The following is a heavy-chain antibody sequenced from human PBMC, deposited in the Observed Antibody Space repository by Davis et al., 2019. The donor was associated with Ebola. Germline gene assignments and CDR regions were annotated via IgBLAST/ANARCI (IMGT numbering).Heavy chain of an antibody. CDR3: ARMGKSYYDSLWDY. J-gene: IGHJ4*02. D-gene: IGHD3-10*01. CDR1: GYSFTSYW. Sequence: KVSCKGSGYSFTSYWIAWVRQMPGKGLEWMGIIYPGDSDTRYSPSFRGQVTISADKSFSTAYLQWSGLKASDTAMYYCARMGKSYYDSLWDYWGQGTPVTVSS. V-gene: IGHV5-51*01. CDR2: IYPGDSDT.